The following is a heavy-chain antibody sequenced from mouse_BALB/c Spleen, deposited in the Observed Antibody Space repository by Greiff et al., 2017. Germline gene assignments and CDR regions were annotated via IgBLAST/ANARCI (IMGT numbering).Heavy chain of an antibody. CDR2: INPSNGGT. CDR3: TIITTVVARWYFDV. CDR1: GYTFTSYY. D-gene: IGHD1-1*01. J-gene: IGHJ1*01. V-gene: IGHV1S81*02. Sequence: QVQLQQPGAELVKPGASVKLSCKASGYTFTSYYMYWVKQRPGQGLEWIGGINPSNGGTNFNEKFKSKATLTVDKSSSTAYMQLSSLTSEDSAVYYCTIITTVVARWYFDVWGAGTTVTVYS.